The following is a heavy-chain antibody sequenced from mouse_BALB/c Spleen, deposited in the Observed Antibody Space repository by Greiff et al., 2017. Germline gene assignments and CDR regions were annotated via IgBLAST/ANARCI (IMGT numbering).Heavy chain of an antibody. Sequence: VQLQQSGPELVKPGASVKISCKASGYSFTGYYMHWVKQSHVKSLEWIGRINPYNGATSYNQNFKDKASLTVDKSSSTAYMELHSLTSEDSAVYYCAREGDEWLAYWGQGTLVTVSA. CDR1: GYSFTGYY. CDR3: AREGDEWLAY. V-gene: IGHV1-31*01. CDR2: INPYNGAT. J-gene: IGHJ3*01.